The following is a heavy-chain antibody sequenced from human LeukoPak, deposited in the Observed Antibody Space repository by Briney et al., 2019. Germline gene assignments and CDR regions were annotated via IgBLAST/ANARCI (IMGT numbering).Heavy chain of an antibody. V-gene: IGHV1-69*04. D-gene: IGHD3-22*01. Sequence: SVKVSCKASGYTFNNYYMHWVRQAPGQGLEWMGRIIPILGIANYAQKFQGRVTITADKSTSTAYMELSSLRSEDTAVYYCARESYYDSSGYYYYWGQGTLVTVSS. CDR1: GYTFNNYY. CDR2: IIPILGIA. J-gene: IGHJ4*02. CDR3: ARESYYDSSGYYYY.